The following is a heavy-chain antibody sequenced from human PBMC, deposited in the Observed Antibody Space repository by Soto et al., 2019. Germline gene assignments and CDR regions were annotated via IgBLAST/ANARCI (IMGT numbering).Heavy chain of an antibody. D-gene: IGHD6-13*01. CDR3: ARAFIAAADNWFDP. CDR1: GGSISSGDYY. V-gene: IGHV4-30-4*01. Sequence: SSETLSLTCTVSGGSISSGDYYWSWIRQPPGKGLEWIGYIYYSGNTYYNPSLKSRVTISVDTSKNQFSLKLSSVTAADTAVYYCARAFIAAADNWFDPWGQGTLVTVSS. CDR2: IYYSGNT. J-gene: IGHJ5*02.